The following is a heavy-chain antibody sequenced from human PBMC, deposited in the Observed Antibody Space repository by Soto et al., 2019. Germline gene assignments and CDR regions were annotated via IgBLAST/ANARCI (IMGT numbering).Heavy chain of an antibody. CDR2: IYYIGSA. V-gene: IGHV4-61*01. J-gene: IGHJ4*02. Sequence: SETLSLTCTVSGGSVSSGSYYWSWIRHPPGKGLEWIAYIYYIGSANYNSSLKSRATISLDTSKSQISLKLGSVTAADTAVYYCARYHYYGSGRPFDYWGQGAMVTVST. CDR1: GGSVSSGSYY. CDR3: ARYHYYGSGRPFDY. D-gene: IGHD3-10*01.